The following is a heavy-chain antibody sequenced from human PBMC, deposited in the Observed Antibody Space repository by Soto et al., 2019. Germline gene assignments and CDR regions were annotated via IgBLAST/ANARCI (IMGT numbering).Heavy chain of an antibody. CDR2: ISYDGKTK. Sequence: GGSLRLSCAASGFTFSSYAMSWVRQAPGKGLEWVAVISYDGKTKYYADSVKGRFTISRDNSQNTLYLQMSSLTADDTAVYYCAKRVEPPYSSSWYYFDYWGQGTLVTVSS. CDR1: GFTFSSYA. D-gene: IGHD6-13*01. V-gene: IGHV3-30*18. J-gene: IGHJ4*02. CDR3: AKRVEPPYSSSWYYFDY.